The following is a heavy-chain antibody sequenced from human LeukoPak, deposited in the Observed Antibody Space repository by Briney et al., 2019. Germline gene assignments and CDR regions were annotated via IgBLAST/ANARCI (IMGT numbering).Heavy chain of an antibody. V-gene: IGHV1-69*08. J-gene: IGHJ4*02. Sequence: ASVKVSCKAPAGTISNFTITWVRQAPGQGLEWMGRILPVFGTANYAQKFQGRVTFTADISTRTAYMEFSSLRSDDTAVYYCARRFYYDRIGYSEYWGQGTLISVSP. CDR1: AGTISNFT. CDR3: ARRFYYDRIGYSEY. D-gene: IGHD3-22*01. CDR2: ILPVFGTA.